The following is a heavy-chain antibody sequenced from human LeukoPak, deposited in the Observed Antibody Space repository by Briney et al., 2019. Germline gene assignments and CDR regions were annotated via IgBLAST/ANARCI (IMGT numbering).Heavy chain of an antibody. Sequence: GESLKISCKGSGYSFTSYWIGWVRQMPGKGLEWMGIIYPGDSDTRYSPSLQGQVTISADKSISTAYLQWSSLKASDTAMYYCARVVIRLHYYYYGMDVWGQGTTVTVSS. CDR1: GYSFTSYW. J-gene: IGHJ6*02. D-gene: IGHD3-22*01. V-gene: IGHV5-51*01. CDR3: ARVVIRLHYYYYGMDV. CDR2: IYPGDSDT.